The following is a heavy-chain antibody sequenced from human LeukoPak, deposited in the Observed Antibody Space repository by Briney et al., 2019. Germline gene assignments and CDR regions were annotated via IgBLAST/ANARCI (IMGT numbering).Heavy chain of an antibody. J-gene: IGHJ4*02. CDR1: GCTFSSYG. CDR2: IRYDGSNK. Sequence: GGSLRLSCAASGCTFSSYGMHWVRQAPGKGLEWVAFIRYDGSNKYYADSVKGRFTISRDNSKNTLYLQMNSLRAEDTAVYYCASSYDSSGCYHVDGDYWGQGTLVTISS. D-gene: IGHD3-22*01. CDR3: ASSYDSSGCYHVDGDY. V-gene: IGHV3-30*02.